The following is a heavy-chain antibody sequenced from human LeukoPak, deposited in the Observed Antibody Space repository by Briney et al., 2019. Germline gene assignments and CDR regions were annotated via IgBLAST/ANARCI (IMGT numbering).Heavy chain of an antibody. V-gene: IGHV1-2*04. J-gene: IGHJ4*02. CDR2: IHPNSGGT. CDR1: GYSFTGYY. CDR3: ARGMDLLGLYYFDY. Sequence: ASVKVSCKTSGYSFTGYYVHWVRQAPGQGLEWRGWIHPNSGGTNYAQRFHDWVTMTRDTSTRTAYMELRLRSDDTAVYYCARGMDLLGLYYFDYWGQGTLVSVSS. D-gene: IGHD1-26*01.